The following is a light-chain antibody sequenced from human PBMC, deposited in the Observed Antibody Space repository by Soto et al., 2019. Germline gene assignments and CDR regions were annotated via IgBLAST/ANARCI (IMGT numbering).Light chain of an antibody. J-gene: IGKJ1*01. CDR2: GAS. CDR1: ESVNNN. CDR3: QQYNNWWT. V-gene: IGKV3-15*01. Sequence: EIVLTQSPATLSLSPGERATLPCRASESVNNNYLAWYQQKPGQAPRLLIYGASTRATGVPGRFSGSGSGTEFTLAISSLQSEDFAVYYCQQYNNWWTFGQGTKVDIK.